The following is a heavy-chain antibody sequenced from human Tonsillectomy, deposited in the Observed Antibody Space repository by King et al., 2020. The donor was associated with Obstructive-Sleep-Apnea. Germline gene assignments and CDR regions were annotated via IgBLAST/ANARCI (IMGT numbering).Heavy chain of an antibody. CDR3: AIYSSGWYRFNY. D-gene: IGHD6-19*01. V-gene: IGHV1-2*02. CDR2: INPHSGGT. J-gene: IGHJ4*02. Sequence: VQLVQSGAEVKKPGASVKVSCKASGYTFTGYNMHWVRQAPGQGLEWMGWINPHSGGTNYAQKFQGRVTMTRDTSITTAYMELSRLRSDDTAVYYCAIYSSGWYRFNYWGQGTLVTVSS. CDR1: GYTFTGYN.